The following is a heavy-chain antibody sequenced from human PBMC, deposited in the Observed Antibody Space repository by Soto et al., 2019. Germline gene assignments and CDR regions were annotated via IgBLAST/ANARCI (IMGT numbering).Heavy chain of an antibody. CDR1: GGSVSSGSYY. D-gene: IGHD4-17*01. J-gene: IGHJ4*02. V-gene: IGHV4-61*01. CDR3: AREPSANDYGDYFDY. CDR2: IYYSGST. Sequence: SETLSLTCTVSGGSVSSGSYYWSWIRQPPGKGLEWIGYIYYSGSTNYNPSLKSRVTISVDTSKNQFSLKLSSVTAADTAVYYCAREPSANDYGDYFDYWGQGTLATVSS.